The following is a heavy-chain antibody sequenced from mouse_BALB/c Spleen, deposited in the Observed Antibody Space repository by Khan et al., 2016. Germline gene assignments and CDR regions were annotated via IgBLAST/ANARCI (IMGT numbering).Heavy chain of an antibody. CDR3: TRPFAY. J-gene: IGHJ3*01. V-gene: IGHV6-6*02. CDR1: GFTFSNYW. Sequence: EVKLEVSGGGLVQPGGSMKLSCVASGFTFSNYWMNWVRQFPEKGLEWIAEIRLQSNNYATHYAESMKGRFTISRDDSKSSVYLQMNNLRPEDTGIYYCTRPFAYWGQGTLVTVSA. CDR2: IRLQSNNYAT.